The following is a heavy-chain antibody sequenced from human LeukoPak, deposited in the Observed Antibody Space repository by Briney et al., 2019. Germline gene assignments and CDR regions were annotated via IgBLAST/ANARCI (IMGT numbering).Heavy chain of an antibody. D-gene: IGHD1-1*01. CDR1: GGSISSSSYY. CDR3: ARPGHSYYYMDV. V-gene: IGHV4-39*02. J-gene: IGHJ6*03. CDR2: IYYSGTT. Sequence: PSETLSRNCTVSGGSISSSSYYWGWIRQPPGKGVEWNGTIYYSGTTYYDPSLRSRVTISADTSKNHFSLKLSSVTAADTAVYYCARPGHSYYYMDVWGKGTTVTVSS.